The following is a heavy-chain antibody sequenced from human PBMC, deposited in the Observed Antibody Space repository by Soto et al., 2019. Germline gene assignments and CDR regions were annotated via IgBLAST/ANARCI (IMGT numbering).Heavy chain of an antibody. Sequence: EVQLVESGGGLVKPGGALGLSCAASGFTFSSYNMIWVRRAPGKGLEWVSSITSVSTYIYYADSVKGRFTISRDNAKNSLYLQMNSLRAEDTAVYYCARDSGSSDGFDYWGQGTLVTVSS. J-gene: IGHJ4*02. V-gene: IGHV3-21*01. CDR1: GFTFSSYN. CDR2: ITSVSTYI. D-gene: IGHD1-26*01. CDR3: ARDSGSSDGFDY.